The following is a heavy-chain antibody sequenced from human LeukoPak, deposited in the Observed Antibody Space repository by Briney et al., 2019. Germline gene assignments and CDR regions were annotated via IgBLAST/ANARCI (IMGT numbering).Heavy chain of an antibody. Sequence: GGSLRLSCAASGFTFSSYSMNWVRQAPGKGLEWVSYISSSGSTIYYADSVKGRFTISRDNAKNSLYLQMNSLRAEDTAVYYCAREGDFWSGYPFDYWGQGTLVTVSS. D-gene: IGHD3-3*01. V-gene: IGHV3-48*04. J-gene: IGHJ4*02. CDR3: AREGDFWSGYPFDY. CDR2: ISSSGSTI. CDR1: GFTFSSYS.